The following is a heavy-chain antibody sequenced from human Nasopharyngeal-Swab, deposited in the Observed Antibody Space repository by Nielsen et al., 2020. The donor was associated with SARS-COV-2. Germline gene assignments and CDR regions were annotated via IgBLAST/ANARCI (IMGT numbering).Heavy chain of an antibody. D-gene: IGHD3-10*01. CDR2: ISWNSGSI. J-gene: IGHJ3*02. CDR3: AKGRSGSYDAFDI. Sequence: VRQAPGKGLEWVSGISWNSGSIGYADSVKGRFTISRDNAKNSLYLQMNSLRAEDTALYYCAKGRSGSYDAFDIWGQGTMVTVS. V-gene: IGHV3-9*01.